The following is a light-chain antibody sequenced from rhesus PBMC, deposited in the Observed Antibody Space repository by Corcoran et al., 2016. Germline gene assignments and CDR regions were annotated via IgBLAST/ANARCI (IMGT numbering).Light chain of an antibody. CDR1: QGISSY. CDR3: QQRNSYTYS. Sequence: DIQMTQSPSSLSASVGDRVTITCRASQGISSYLYWYQQKQGKAPKLLIYKASPLQSGVQSSFSDSGSGTDVTLTVSSLQPEDFATYYCQQRNSYTYSFGQGTKVEIK. CDR2: KAS. J-gene: IGKJ2*01. V-gene: IGKV1-25*01.